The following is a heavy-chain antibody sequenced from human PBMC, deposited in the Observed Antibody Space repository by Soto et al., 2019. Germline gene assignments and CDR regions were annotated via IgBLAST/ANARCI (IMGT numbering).Heavy chain of an antibody. Sequence: ASVKVSCKASGYTSTSYVIHWVRQAPGQRLEWMGWIDAGTGNTKYSEKFQGRVTITRDTSASTAYMELSSLRSEDTAVYYCARDYDILTGYSLYGYWGQGTLVTVSS. CDR2: IDAGTGNT. J-gene: IGHJ4*02. V-gene: IGHV1-3*01. CDR3: ARDYDILTGYSLYGY. D-gene: IGHD3-9*01. CDR1: GYTSTSYV.